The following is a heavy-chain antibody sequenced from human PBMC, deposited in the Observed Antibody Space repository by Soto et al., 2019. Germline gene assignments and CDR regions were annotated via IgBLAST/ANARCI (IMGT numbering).Heavy chain of an antibody. CDR3: ARHVPAAGYYYGMDV. V-gene: IGHV1-69*12. CDR1: GGTLSSYA. Sequence: QVQLVQSGAEVKKPGSSVKVSCKASGGTLSSYAISWVRQAPGQGLEWMGGIIPIFGTANYAQKFHGRVTITADESTSTAYVALSSLRSEDTAVYYWARHVPAAGYYYGMDVWGQGTTVTVSS. J-gene: IGHJ6*02. CDR2: IIPIFGTA. D-gene: IGHD2-2*01.